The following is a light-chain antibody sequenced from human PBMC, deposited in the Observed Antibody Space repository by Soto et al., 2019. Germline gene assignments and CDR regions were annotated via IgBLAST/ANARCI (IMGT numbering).Light chain of an antibody. V-gene: IGKV1-16*01. CDR1: QGVRNY. CDR2: ATS. CDR3: KQYARFPWA. J-gene: IGKJ1*01. Sequence: DIQMTQSPSSLSASVGDRVTITCRASQGVRNYLARFKQEPGKAPKSLIYATSSLQSGVPSSISGSGAETDFTLTVNNLQPEDFATYFSKQYARFPWAFGQGTTVEI.